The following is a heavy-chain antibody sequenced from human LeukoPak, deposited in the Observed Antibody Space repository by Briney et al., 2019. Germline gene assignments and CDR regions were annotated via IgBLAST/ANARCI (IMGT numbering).Heavy chain of an antibody. CDR1: GLPPADYG. J-gene: IGHJ4*02. V-gene: IGHV3-20*04. D-gene: IGHD2-2*01. CDR3: ARDLSASWYSLGY. CDR2: VDWCGEST. Sequence: GGPLRLSCAPSGLPPADYGMSWVRQSPGKGVVWVSGVDWCGESTGCAVSVKGRFTIYRDNAANVLYLQMNGLRAEDTALYYCARDLSASWYSLGYWGRGTLVTVSS.